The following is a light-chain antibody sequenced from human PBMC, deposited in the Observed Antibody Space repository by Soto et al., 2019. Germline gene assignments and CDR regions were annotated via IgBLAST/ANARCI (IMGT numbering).Light chain of an antibody. CDR3: CSFAGSTSWV. CDR1: SGDVGTYDL. CDR2: EAT. Sequence: QSVLTQPASVSGSPGQSITISCTGTSGDVGTYDLVSWYQHHPGAAPKLMVYEATRRPSGISNRFSGSKSGNTASLTISGLQAEDEAAYYCCSFAGSTSWVFGGGTQLTVL. J-gene: IGLJ3*02. V-gene: IGLV2-23*01.